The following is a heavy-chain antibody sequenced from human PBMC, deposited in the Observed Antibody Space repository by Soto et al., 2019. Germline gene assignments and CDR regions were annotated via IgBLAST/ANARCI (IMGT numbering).Heavy chain of an antibody. CDR2: ISYDGSNK. CDR3: AKGEMDTDMVDY. Sequence: GGSLRLSCAASGFTFSSNGMHWVRQAPGKGLEWVAVISYDGSNKYYADSVKGRFTISRDNSKNTLYLQMNSLRAEDTAVYYCAKGEMDTDMVDYWGQGTLVTVSS. V-gene: IGHV3-30*18. J-gene: IGHJ4*02. D-gene: IGHD5-18*01. CDR1: GFTFSSNG.